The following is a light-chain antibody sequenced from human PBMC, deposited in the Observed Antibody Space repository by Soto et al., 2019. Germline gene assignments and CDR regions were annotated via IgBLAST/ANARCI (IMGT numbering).Light chain of an antibody. V-gene: IGKV3-20*01. CDR1: QSIPANY. CDR2: GAS. J-gene: IGKJ1*01. CDR3: PQYGRSPWT. Sequence: EVVLTQSPDTLSLSPGERATLSCWASQSIPANYLAWYQQRPGQAPRLFIYGASSRAAGIPDRFSGSGSGTDFTLTISRLEPEDSAVYYCPQYGRSPWTFGQGNNVEIK.